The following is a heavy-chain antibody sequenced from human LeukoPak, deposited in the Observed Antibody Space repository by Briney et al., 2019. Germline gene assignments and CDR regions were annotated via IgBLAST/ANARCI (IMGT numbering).Heavy chain of an antibody. V-gene: IGHV3-7*01. D-gene: IGHD2-15*01. Sequence: PGGSLRLSCEGSGFTFSNYWMSWVRQAPGKGLEWVANIQQHGSETYYGDSVKGRFTISRDNAKNSLYLQMNSLRAEDTAVYYCARDSTYATRFDYWGQGTLVTVSS. CDR1: GFTFSNYW. CDR3: ARDSTYATRFDY. J-gene: IGHJ4*02. CDR2: IQQHGSET.